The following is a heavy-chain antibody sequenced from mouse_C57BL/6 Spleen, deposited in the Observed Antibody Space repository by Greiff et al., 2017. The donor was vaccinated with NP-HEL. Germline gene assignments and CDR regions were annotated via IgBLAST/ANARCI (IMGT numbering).Heavy chain of an antibody. CDR2: IHPNSGST. CDR3: ARSGNWDPWAMDY. V-gene: IGHV1-64*01. J-gene: IGHJ4*01. Sequence: VQLQQPGAELVKPGASVKLSCKASGYTFTSYWMHWVKQRPGQGLEWIGMIHPNSGSTNYNEKFKSKATLTVDKSSSTAYMQLSSLTSEDSAVYYCARSGNWDPWAMDYWGQGTSVTVSS. D-gene: IGHD4-1*01. CDR1: GYTFTSYW.